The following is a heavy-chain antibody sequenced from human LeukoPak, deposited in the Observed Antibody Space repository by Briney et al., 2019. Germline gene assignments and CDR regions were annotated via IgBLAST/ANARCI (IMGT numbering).Heavy chain of an antibody. CDR2: IYTSGST. D-gene: IGHD1-26*01. Sequence: SETLSLTCTVSGGSISSYYWSWIRQPAGKGLEWIGRIYTSGSTNYNPSLKSRVTISVDTSKNQFSLKLSSVTAADTAVYYCARYSGSYYVYAFDIWGQGTMVTVSS. CDR3: ARYSGSYYVYAFDI. V-gene: IGHV4-4*07. CDR1: GGSISSYY. J-gene: IGHJ3*02.